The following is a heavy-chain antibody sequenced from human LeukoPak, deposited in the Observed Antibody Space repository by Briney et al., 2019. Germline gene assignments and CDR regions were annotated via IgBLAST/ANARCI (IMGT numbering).Heavy chain of an antibody. CDR2: ISVSGGST. V-gene: IGHV3-23*01. CDR3: AKDGIGGIYYDSSGYFDY. CDR1: GFTFNNYA. Sequence: PGGSLRLSCAASGFTFNNYAMSWVRQATGKGLEWVSAISVSGGSTYYADPLKGRFTISRDNSKNTLYLQMNSLRAEDTALYYCAKDGIGGIYYDSSGYFDYWGQGTLVTVSS. D-gene: IGHD3-22*01. J-gene: IGHJ4*02.